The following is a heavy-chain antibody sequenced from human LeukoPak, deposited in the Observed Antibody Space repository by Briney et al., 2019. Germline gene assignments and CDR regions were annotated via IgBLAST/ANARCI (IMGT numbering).Heavy chain of an antibody. CDR1: GLTFNNAW. V-gene: IGHV3-15*01. Sequence: GGSLRLSCAASGLTFNNAWMTWVRQAPGKGLEWVGRIKSQRDGGTADYAGPVKGRFTISRDDSKKVMYLQMNSLKTEDTAMYYCATDHGSTSCYCGAPDLWGQGTRVIVSS. J-gene: IGHJ3*01. D-gene: IGHD2-2*01. CDR3: ATDHGSTSCYCGAPDL. CDR2: IKSQRDGGTA.